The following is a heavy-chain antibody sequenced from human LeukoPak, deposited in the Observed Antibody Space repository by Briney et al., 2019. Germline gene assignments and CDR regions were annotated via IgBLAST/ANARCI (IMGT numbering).Heavy chain of an antibody. D-gene: IGHD3-10*01. CDR1: GFTFDDYA. CDR2: ISWNSGSI. V-gene: IGHV3-9*01. Sequence: GGSLRLSCAASGFTFDDYAMHWVRQAPGKGLEWVSGISWNSGSIGYADSVKGRFTISRDNAKNSLYLQMNSLRAEDTALYYCAKDTSHMVRGVIGYWGQGTLVTVSS. J-gene: IGHJ4*02. CDR3: AKDTSHMVRGVIGY.